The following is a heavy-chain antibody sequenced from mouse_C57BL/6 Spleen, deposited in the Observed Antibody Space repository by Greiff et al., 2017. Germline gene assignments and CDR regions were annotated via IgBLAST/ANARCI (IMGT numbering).Heavy chain of an antibody. Sequence: VQLQQPGTELVKPGASVKLSCKASGYTFTSYWMHWVKQRPGQGLEWIGNINPSNGGTNYNEKFKSKATLTVDKSSSTAYMQLSSLTSEDSAVYYCASLWLRQGYYYAMDYWGQGTSVTVSS. J-gene: IGHJ4*01. CDR1: GYTFTSYW. V-gene: IGHV1-53*01. D-gene: IGHD2-2*01. CDR3: ASLWLRQGYYYAMDY. CDR2: INPSNGGT.